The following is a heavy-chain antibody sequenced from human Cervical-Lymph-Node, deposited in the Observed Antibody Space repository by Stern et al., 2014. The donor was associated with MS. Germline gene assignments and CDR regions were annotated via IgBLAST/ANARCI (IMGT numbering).Heavy chain of an antibody. CDR3: ARDLAGPKYASPGDDFDY. CDR1: GFTFSSNW. J-gene: IGHJ4*02. V-gene: IGHV3-74*01. CDR2: INDDATIN. Sequence: VQLVESGVGLVRPGGSLRLSCTASGFTFSSNWMHWIRQAPGKGLMWVSRINDDATINSYAASVKGRFTISRDIARNTLSLEMNSLSDEDTGVYYCARDLAGPKYASPGDDFDYCGQGTLVTVSS. D-gene: IGHD2-21*02.